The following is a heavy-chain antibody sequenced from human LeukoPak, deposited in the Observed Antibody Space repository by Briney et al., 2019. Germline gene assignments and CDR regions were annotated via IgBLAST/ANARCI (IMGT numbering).Heavy chain of an antibody. J-gene: IGHJ4*02. CDR2: IRSKAYGGTT. Sequence: GGSLRLSCTASGFTFGDYAMSWVRQAPGKGLEWVGFIRSKAYGGTTEYAASVKGRFTISRDDSKSIAYLQMNSLKTEDTAVYYCTRLSSSWYYFDYWGQGTLVTVSS. CDR3: TRLSSSWYYFDY. V-gene: IGHV3-49*04. D-gene: IGHD6-13*01. CDR1: GFTFGDYA.